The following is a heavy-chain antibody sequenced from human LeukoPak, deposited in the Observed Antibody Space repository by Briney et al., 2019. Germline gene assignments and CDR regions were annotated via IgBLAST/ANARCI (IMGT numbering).Heavy chain of an antibody. CDR1: GFTFSSYG. D-gene: IGHD2-15*01. Sequence: GGSLRLSCAASGFTFSSYGMHWVRQAPGKGLEWVAFIRYDGSNKYYADSVKGRFTISRDNSKNTLYLQMNSLRAEDTAVYYCARADIVVVVAATPQYYFDYWGQGTLVTVSS. CDR3: ARADIVVVVAATPQYYFDY. CDR2: IRYDGSNK. J-gene: IGHJ4*02. V-gene: IGHV3-30*02.